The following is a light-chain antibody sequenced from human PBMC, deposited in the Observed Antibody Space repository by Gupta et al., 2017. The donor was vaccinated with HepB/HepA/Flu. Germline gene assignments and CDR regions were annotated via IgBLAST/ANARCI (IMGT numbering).Light chain of an antibody. CDR1: QGIRND. Sequence: DIQMTHSPSPLSASVGDRVTITCRASQGIRNDLGWYQQKPEKAPKRLFYAASSLQSGVPTRFSSSGSTTEFTLTISRLQPDDFATYYCLQHNSYPLTFGGGTKVEIK. CDR3: LQHNSYPLT. V-gene: IGKV1-17*01. J-gene: IGKJ4*01. CDR2: AAS.